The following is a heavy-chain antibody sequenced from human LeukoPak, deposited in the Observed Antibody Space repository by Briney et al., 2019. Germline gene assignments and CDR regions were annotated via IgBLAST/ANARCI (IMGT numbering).Heavy chain of an antibody. CDR1: GASISSGGYY. J-gene: IGHJ5*02. V-gene: IGHV4-30-2*01. CDR2: INHSGST. Sequence: PSQTLSLTCSVSGASISSGGYYWSWILQPPGKGLEGIGEINHSGSTNYNPSLKTRVTISVDTSKNQFSLKLSYVTAADTAVYYCARGYSSGYYKWFDPWGQGTLVTVSS. D-gene: IGHD6-19*01. CDR3: ARGYSSGYYKWFDP.